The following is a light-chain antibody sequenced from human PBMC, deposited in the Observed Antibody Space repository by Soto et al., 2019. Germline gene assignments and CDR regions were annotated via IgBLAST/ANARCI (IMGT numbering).Light chain of an antibody. CDR3: QQYEDWLRLT. CDR1: QSVNIY. Sequence: EIVFKQSPGTLSLSPGERATLSCRASQSVNIYLAWYPQKPGQAPRLLIFGASSRATGIPARFSGSGSGTEFNLTISSLQSEDFAVYFCQQYEDWLRLTFGGGTKLDIK. CDR2: GAS. V-gene: IGKV3D-15*01. J-gene: IGKJ4*01.